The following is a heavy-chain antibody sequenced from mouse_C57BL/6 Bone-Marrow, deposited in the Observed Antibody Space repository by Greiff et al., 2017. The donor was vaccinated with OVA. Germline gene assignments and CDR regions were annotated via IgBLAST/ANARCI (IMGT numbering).Heavy chain of an antibody. D-gene: IGHD1-1*01. CDR1: GFSLSTSGMG. Sequence: QVQLKESGPGILQSSQTLRLTCSFSGFSLSTSGMGVSWIRQPSGKGLEWLAHIYWDDDKRYHPSLKSRLTISKDTSRNQVFLKITSVDTADTATYYCARRVYGDYYAMDYWGQGTSVTVAS. V-gene: IGHV8-12*01. CDR3: ARRVYGDYYAMDY. J-gene: IGHJ4*01. CDR2: IYWDDDK.